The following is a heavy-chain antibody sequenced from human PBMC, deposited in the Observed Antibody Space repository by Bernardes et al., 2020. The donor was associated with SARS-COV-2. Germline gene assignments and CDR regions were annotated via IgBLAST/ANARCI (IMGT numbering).Heavy chain of an antibody. CDR1: GGTFSSYA. Sequence: SVKVSCKASGGTFSSYAISWVRQAPGQGLEWMGRIIPIFGTANYAQKFQGRVTITADESTSTAYMELSSLRSEDTAVYYCARAPLYCSGGSCSLTAFDYWGQGTLVTVSS. V-gene: IGHV1-69*13. J-gene: IGHJ4*02. CDR3: ARAPLYCSGGSCSLTAFDY. CDR2: IIPIFGTA. D-gene: IGHD2-15*01.